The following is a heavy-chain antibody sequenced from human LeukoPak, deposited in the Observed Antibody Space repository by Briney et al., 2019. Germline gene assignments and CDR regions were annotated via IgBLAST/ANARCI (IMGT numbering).Heavy chain of an antibody. CDR3: ARVRGSSSYYFDY. CDR1: GFTFSSYS. Sequence: GGSLRLSCAASGFTFSSYSMNWVRQAPGKGLEWVSYISSSSSTIYYADSVKGRFAISRDNAKNLLYLQMNSLRDEDTAVYYCARVRGSSSYYFDYWGQGTLVTVSS. CDR2: ISSSSSTI. D-gene: IGHD6-6*01. J-gene: IGHJ4*02. V-gene: IGHV3-48*02.